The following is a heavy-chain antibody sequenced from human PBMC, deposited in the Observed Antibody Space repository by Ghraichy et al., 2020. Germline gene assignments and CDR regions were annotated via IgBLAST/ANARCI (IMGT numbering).Heavy chain of an antibody. Sequence: SETLSLTCTVSGGSISSSSYYWGWIRQPPGKGLEWIGSIYYSGSTYYNPSLKSRVTISVDTSKNQFSLKLSSVTAADTAVYYCARDGLGNWYFDLWGRGTLVTVSS. D-gene: IGHD7-27*01. CDR1: GGSISSSSYY. J-gene: IGHJ2*01. V-gene: IGHV4-39*07. CDR2: IYYSGST. CDR3: ARDGLGNWYFDL.